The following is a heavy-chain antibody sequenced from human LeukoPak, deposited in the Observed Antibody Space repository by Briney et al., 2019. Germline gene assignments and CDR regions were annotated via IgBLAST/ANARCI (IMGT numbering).Heavy chain of an antibody. D-gene: IGHD3-10*01. V-gene: IGHV3-66*01. Sequence: GGSLRLSCAASGFTVSSNYMGWVRQAPGKGLEWVSVIYSGGSTYYADSVKGRFTISRDNSKNTLYLQMNSLRAEDTAVYYCARDRVGGGWFDPWGQGTLVTVSS. CDR1: GFTVSSNY. CDR3: ARDRVGGGWFDP. J-gene: IGHJ5*02. CDR2: IYSGGST.